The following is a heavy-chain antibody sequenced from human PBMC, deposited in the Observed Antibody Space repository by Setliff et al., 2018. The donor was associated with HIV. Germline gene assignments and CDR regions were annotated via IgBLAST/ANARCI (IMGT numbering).Heavy chain of an antibody. Sequence: SETLSLTCTVSGGSISSSSYYWGWIRQPPGKGLEWIGSIYYSGSTYYNPSLKSRGTISVDTSKNQFSLKLSSVTAADTAVYYCARAVQLGYFDYWGQGTLVTVSS. J-gene: IGHJ4*02. CDR1: GGSISSSSYY. V-gene: IGHV4-39*07. CDR2: IYYSGST. CDR3: ARAVQLGYFDY. D-gene: IGHD6-6*01.